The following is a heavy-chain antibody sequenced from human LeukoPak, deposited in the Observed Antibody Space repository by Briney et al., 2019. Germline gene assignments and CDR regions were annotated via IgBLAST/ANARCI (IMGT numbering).Heavy chain of an antibody. Sequence: SETLSLTCTVSGGSISSYYWSWIRQPPGKGLEWIGYIYYSGSTNYNPSLKSRVTISVDTSKNQFSLKLSPVTAADTAVYYCARLGYSYGSYYYYGMDVWGQGTTVAVSS. J-gene: IGHJ6*02. CDR2: IYYSGST. CDR3: ARLGYSYGSYYYYGMDV. V-gene: IGHV4-59*08. CDR1: GGSISSYY. D-gene: IGHD5-18*01.